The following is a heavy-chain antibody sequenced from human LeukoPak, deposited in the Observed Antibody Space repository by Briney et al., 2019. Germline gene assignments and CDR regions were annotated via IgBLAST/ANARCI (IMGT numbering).Heavy chain of an antibody. V-gene: IGHV3-66*01. CDR2: IYSGGAT. CDR1: GVTVGNNY. Sequence: QPGGSLRLSCAASGVTVGNNYMIWVRQAPGKGLEWVSRIYSGGATYYADPVKGRFTISRDSSKNTLFLQMNSLRAEDTAVYYCARDPPAVKSGTYGWGQGTLVTVSS. CDR3: ARDPPAVKSGTYG. J-gene: IGHJ4*02. D-gene: IGHD4-11*01.